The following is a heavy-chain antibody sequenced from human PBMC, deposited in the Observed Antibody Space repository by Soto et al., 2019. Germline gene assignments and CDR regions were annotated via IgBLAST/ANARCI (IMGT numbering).Heavy chain of an antibody. CDR2: IIPIFGTA. J-gene: IGHJ6*02. D-gene: IGHD3-22*01. CDR3: ARDWRLYYYDSSGYPRGMDV. CDR1: GGTFSSYA. V-gene: IGHV1-69*13. Sequence: SVKVSCKASGGTFSSYAISWVRQAPRQGLEWMGGIIPIFGTANYAQRFQGRVTITADESTSTAYMELSSLRSEDTAVYYCARDWRLYYYDSSGYPRGMDVWGQGTTVTVSS.